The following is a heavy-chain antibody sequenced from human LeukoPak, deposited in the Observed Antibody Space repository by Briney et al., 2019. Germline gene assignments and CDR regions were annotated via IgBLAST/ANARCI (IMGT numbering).Heavy chain of an antibody. V-gene: IGHV3-43D*03. CDR3: ARDNGDCRSLSCYNHYYYLDV. CDR1: GFTFDDYA. J-gene: IGHJ6*03. Sequence: PGGSLRLSCAASGFTFDDYAMHWVRQAPGKSLEWVSLISWDGGSTYYADSVKGRFTISRDNAKSSLYLQMNSLRDEDTAVYYCARDNGDCRSLSCYNHYYYLDVWGKGTKVTGSS. CDR2: ISWDGGST. D-gene: IGHD2-2*02.